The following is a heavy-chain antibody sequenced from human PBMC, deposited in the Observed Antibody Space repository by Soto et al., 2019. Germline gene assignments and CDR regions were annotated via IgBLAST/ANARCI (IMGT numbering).Heavy chain of an antibody. D-gene: IGHD3-9*01. J-gene: IGHJ4*02. CDR1: GYSFTIYW. CDR3: ARHLINYDILTGYYTSYYFDY. V-gene: IGHV5-10-1*01. Sequence: PGESLKISCKGSGYSFTIYWISWVRQMPGKGLEWMGRIDPSDSYTNYSPSFQGHVTISADKSISTAYLQWSSLKASDTAMYYCARHLINYDILTGYYTSYYFDYWGQGTLVTVSS. CDR2: IDPSDSYT.